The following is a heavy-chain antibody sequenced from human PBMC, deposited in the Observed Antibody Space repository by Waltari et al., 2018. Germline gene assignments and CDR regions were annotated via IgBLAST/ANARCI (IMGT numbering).Heavy chain of an antibody. V-gene: IGHV4-39*01. CDR3: ATYIGASVGTAAFDV. CDR2: VSYSGTT. D-gene: IGHD5-12*01. J-gene: IGHJ3*01. Sequence: QLQLQESGPRLVRPSETLSLICRVSVVSIPSNRHYWAWSRQSPGQGLEWIGTVSYSGTTYISPSLKSRVSVSRDTSKNQVSLILGSVTAADMAVYYCATYIGASVGTAAFDVWGQGTMVTVSS. CDR1: VVSIPSNRHY.